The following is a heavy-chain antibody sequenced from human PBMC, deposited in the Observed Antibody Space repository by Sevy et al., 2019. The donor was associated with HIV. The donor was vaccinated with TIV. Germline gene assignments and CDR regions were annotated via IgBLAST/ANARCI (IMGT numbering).Heavy chain of an antibody. V-gene: IGHV4-4*07. D-gene: IGHD2-2*01. J-gene: IGHJ4*02. CDR2: IYTSGST. CDR1: GGSISSYY. Sequence: SETLSLTCTVSGGSISSYYWSWIRQPAGKGLEWIGRIYTSGSTNYNPSLKSRVTMSVDTSKNQFSLKLSSVTAADTAVYYCARGGDCSSTSCADFDYWGQGTLVTVSS. CDR3: ARGGDCSSTSCADFDY.